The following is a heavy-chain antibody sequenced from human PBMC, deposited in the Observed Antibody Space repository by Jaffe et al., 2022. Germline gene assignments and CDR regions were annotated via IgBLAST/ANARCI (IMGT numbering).Heavy chain of an antibody. CDR2: IRYDGSNK. D-gene: IGHD2-2*01. J-gene: IGHJ4*02. CDR1: GFTFSSYG. CDR3: AKSPVLVPAAFDY. V-gene: IGHV3-30*02. Sequence: QVQLVESGGGVVQPGGSLRLSCAASGFTFSSYGMHWVRQAPGKGLEWVAFIRYDGSNKYYADSVKGRFTISRDNSKNTLYLQMNSLRAEDTAVYYCAKSPVLVPAAFDYWGQGTLVTVSS.